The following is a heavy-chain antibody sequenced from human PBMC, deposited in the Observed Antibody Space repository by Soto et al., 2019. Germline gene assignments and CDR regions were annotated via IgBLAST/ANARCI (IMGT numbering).Heavy chain of an antibody. CDR2: IYHSGST. Sequence: SETLSLTCAVSGGSISSGGYSWSWIRQPPGKGLEWIGYIYHSGSTYYNPSLKSRVTISVDRSKNQFSLKLSSVTAADTAVYYCAREAVGPNWFDPWGQGTLVTVSS. D-gene: IGHD6-19*01. J-gene: IGHJ5*02. CDR1: GGSISSGGYS. CDR3: AREAVGPNWFDP. V-gene: IGHV4-30-2*01.